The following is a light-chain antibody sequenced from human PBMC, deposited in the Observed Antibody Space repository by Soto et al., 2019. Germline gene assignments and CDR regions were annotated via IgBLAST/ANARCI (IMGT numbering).Light chain of an antibody. J-gene: IGKJ2*01. CDR2: KAS. V-gene: IGKV1-5*03. CDR3: QQYDRFPYT. CDR1: QSISNW. Sequence: DIQMTQSPSTLSASVGDTVTITCRASQSISNWLAWYQQKPGQAPKLLIHKASTLESGVPSRVSGSGSGTESTLTFSSLQPDEFATYDYQQYDRFPYTFGQGTKLESK.